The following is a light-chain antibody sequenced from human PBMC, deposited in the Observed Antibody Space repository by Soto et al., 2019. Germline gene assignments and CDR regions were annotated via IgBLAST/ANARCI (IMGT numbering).Light chain of an antibody. CDR1: SSDVGGYNY. J-gene: IGLJ2*01. CDR3: AAWDDSLNGVL. CDR2: GND. V-gene: IGLV2-14*03. Sequence: QSALTQPASVSGSPGQSITISCTGTSSDVGGYNYVSWYQQHPGKAPKLLIYGNDERPSGVPDRFSGSKSGTSASLAISGLQSEDEADYYCAAWDDSLNGVLFGGGTQLTVL.